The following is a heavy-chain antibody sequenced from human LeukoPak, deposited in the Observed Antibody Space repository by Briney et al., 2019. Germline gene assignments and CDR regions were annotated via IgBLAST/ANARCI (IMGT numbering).Heavy chain of an antibody. J-gene: IGHJ4*02. D-gene: IGHD6-13*01. CDR2: ICASSGTT. Sequence: PGGSLTLSCAASGFTFSTYAMSWLPQAPGKGLEWFSGICASSGTTYYADSVKGRFTISRDNSKNTLYLQMNSLRGEDTAVYYCAKDKAPGSWHTPSDYGGQGTLVTVSS. CDR3: AKDKAPGSWHTPSDY. V-gene: IGHV3-23*01. CDR1: GFTFSTYA.